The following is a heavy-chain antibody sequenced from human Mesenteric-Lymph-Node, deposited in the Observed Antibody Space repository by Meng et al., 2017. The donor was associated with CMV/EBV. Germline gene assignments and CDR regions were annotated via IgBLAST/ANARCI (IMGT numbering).Heavy chain of an antibody. CDR2: VHHSGTT. J-gene: IGHJ4*02. CDR1: GDSSSNSTYY. V-gene: IGHV4-39*01. D-gene: IGHD3-22*01. Sequence: QWQLQESGPGLVKPSETLSLSCIVSGDSSSNSTYYWTWIRQPPGKGLEWIGSVHHSGTTYYNPSLKGRLTISVDTSANLFSLRLTTVTAADTATYYCARRGNYDSDYSEYWGQGTLVTVSS. CDR3: ARRGNYDSDYSEY.